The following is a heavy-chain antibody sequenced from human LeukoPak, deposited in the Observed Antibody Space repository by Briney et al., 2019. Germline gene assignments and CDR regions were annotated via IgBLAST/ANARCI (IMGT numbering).Heavy chain of an antibody. J-gene: IGHJ4*02. CDR1: GFTFSSYW. V-gene: IGHV3-74*01. CDR2: INNDGTTT. CDR3: TRDITLTRGGRSDY. D-gene: IGHD3-10*01. Sequence: PGGSLRLSCAASGFTFSSYWMYWVRQAPGKGLVWVSRINNDGTTTNFADSVKGRFTISRDNTKNTVYLHMNSLRAEDTALYYCTRDITLTRGGRSDYWGQGTLVTVSS.